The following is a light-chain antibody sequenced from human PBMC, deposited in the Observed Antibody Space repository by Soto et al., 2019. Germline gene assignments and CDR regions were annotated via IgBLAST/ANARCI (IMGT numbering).Light chain of an antibody. J-gene: IGKJ2*01. CDR1: QSLVHSDGNTY. V-gene: IGKV2-24*01. CDR3: MQATQFPHT. CDR2: QIS. Sequence: DIVMTQTPLSSPVTLGQPASISCRSSQSLVHSDGNTYLSWVLQRPGQPPRLLMYQISNRFSGVPDRFSGSGTGTDFTLRISRVEDGDVGVYYCMQATQFPHTFGQGTKLEIK.